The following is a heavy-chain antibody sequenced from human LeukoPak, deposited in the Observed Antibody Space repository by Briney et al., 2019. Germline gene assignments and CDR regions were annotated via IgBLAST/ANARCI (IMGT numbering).Heavy chain of an antibody. CDR2: IYYSGTT. CDR1: GGSISSYY. V-gene: IGHV4-59*01. J-gene: IGHJ6*03. D-gene: IGHD3-22*01. Sequence: SETLSLTCTVSGGSISSYYWSWIRQPPGKGLEWIGYIYYSGTTNYNPSLKSRVTISVDTSKNQFSLKLSSVTAADTAVYYCARSSEGRYYYDSSGFSYYYYYMDVWGKGTTVTISS. CDR3: ARSSEGRYYYDSSGFSYYYYYMDV.